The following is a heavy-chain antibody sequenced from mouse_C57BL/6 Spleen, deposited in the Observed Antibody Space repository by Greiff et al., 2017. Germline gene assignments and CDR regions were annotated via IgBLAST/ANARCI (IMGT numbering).Heavy chain of an antibody. J-gene: IGHJ1*03. CDR3: AREDYSNHWYFDV. CDR2: IYPGSGST. CDR1: GYTFTSYW. Sequence: QVQLQQPGAELVKPGASVKMSCKASGYTFTSYWITWVKQRPGQGLEWIGDIYPGSGSTNYNEKFKSKATLTLDTSSSTAYMQLSSLTSEDSAVYYCAREDYSNHWYFDVWGTGTTVTVSS. D-gene: IGHD2-5*01. V-gene: IGHV1-55*01.